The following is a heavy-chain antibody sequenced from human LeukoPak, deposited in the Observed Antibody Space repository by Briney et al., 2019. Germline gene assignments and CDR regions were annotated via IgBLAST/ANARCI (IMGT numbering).Heavy chain of an antibody. CDR2: IYYSGST. CDR3: AREGDYYDSSGYYLDY. J-gene: IGHJ4*02. D-gene: IGHD3-22*01. CDR1: GGSISSYY. V-gene: IGHV4-59*01. Sequence: SETLSLTCTVSGGSISSYYWSWIRQPPGKGLEWIGYIYYSGSTNYNPSLKSRVTISVDTSKNQFSLKLSSVTAADTAVYYCAREGDYYDSSGYYLDYWGQGTLVTVSS.